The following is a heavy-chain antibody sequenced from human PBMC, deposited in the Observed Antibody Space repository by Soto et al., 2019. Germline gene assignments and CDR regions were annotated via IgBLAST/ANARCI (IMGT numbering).Heavy chain of an antibody. J-gene: IGHJ4*02. CDR1: GFTFSSYA. Sequence: QVQLVESGGGVVQPGRSLRLSCAASGFTFSSYAMHWVRQAPGKGLAWVSVRSYDGSNKYYADSVKGRFTISRDNSKKTLYLKMNSVGAADTSVYYFDSHRAAGTPFDYWGQGTLVTVSS. V-gene: IGHV3-30-3*01. CDR3: DSHRAAGTPFDY. CDR2: RSYDGSNK. D-gene: IGHD6-13*01.